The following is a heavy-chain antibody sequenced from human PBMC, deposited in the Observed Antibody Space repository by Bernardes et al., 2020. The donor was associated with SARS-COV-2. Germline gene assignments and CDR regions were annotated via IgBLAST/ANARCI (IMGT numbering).Heavy chain of an antibody. J-gene: IGHJ5*02. Sequence: SGPTPVKPTQSLTLTCTFSGISLSTPAVGVGWIRPPPGKALEWLALLYWNDEKRDSPSLNGRITVMKDTAKNQVVLTMTYMDPLDTATYFCAHSRGFVYGAGNIPGRFDPWGQGILVTVSS. V-gene: IGHV2-5*01. D-gene: IGHD3-10*01. CDR3: AHSRGFVYGAGNIPGRFDP. CDR2: LYWNDEK. CDR1: GISLSTPAVG.